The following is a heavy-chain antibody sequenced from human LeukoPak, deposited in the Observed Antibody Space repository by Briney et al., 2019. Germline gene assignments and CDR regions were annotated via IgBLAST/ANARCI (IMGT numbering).Heavy chain of an antibody. Sequence: GGSLRLSCAASGFTFSSHSMNWVRQAPGKGLEWVSAISGSGGSTYYADSVKGRFTISRDNSKNTLYLQMNSLRAEDTAVYYCATPGKDSAGYWGQGTLVTVSS. CDR3: ATPGKDSAGY. CDR2: ISGSGGST. D-gene: IGHD1-14*01. V-gene: IGHV3-23*01. CDR1: GFTFSSHS. J-gene: IGHJ4*02.